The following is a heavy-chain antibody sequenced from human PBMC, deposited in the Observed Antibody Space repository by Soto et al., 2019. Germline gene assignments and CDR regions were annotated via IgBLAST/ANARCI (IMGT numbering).Heavy chain of an antibody. V-gene: IGHV1-3*01. D-gene: IGHD3-22*01. J-gene: IGHJ4*02. Sequence: ASVKVSCKASGYTFTSYAMHWVRQAPGQRLEWMGWINAGNGNTKYSQKFQGRVTITRDTSASTAYMELSSLRSEDTAVYYCSRVEDYYDSSGYYPLGHWGQGTLVTVSS. CDR2: INAGNGNT. CDR1: GYTFTSYA. CDR3: SRVEDYYDSSGYYPLGH.